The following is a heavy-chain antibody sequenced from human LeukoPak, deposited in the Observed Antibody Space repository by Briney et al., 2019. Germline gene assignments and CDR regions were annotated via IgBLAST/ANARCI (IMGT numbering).Heavy chain of an antibody. V-gene: IGHV4-34*01. CDR3: ARAGGSGLIDY. D-gene: IGHD6-19*01. CDR1: GGSFSGYY. J-gene: IGHJ4*02. CDR2: INHSGST. Sequence: SETLSLTCAVYGGSFSGYYWSWIRQPPGKGLEWIGEINHSGSTNYNPSLKSRVTISVDTSKNQFSLKLSSVTAADTAVYYCARAGGSGLIDYWGQGTLVTVSS.